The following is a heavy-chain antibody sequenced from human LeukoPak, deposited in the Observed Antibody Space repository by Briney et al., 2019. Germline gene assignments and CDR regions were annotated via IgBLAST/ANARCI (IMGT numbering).Heavy chain of an antibody. Sequence: PGRSLRLSCVASGFTFSSFWMHWVRQAPGEGLVWVSRINSDGSRTNYADFVKGRFTISRDNAKNTLYLQMNSLRADDTAVYYCARRHLPVESTGRDDYWGQGTLVTVSS. V-gene: IGHV3-74*01. J-gene: IGHJ4*02. CDR2: INSDGSRT. CDR1: GFTFSSFW. D-gene: IGHD2-8*02. CDR3: ARRHLPVESTGRDDY.